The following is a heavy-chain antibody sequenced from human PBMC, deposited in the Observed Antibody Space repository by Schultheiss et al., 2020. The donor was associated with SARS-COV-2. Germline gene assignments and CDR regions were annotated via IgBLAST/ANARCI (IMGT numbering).Heavy chain of an antibody. CDR1: GGSVSSGSYY. Sequence: SETLSLTCTVSGGSVSSGSYYWSWIRQPPGKGLGWIGEINRSGSTNYNPSLKSRVTISVDTSKNQFSLKLSSVTAADTAVYYCARYQYCSGGSCYVLNKLNKTPNFDYWGQGTLVTVSS. CDR3: ARYQYCSGGSCYVLNKLNKTPNFDY. CDR2: INRSGST. J-gene: IGHJ4*02. V-gene: IGHV4-61*01. D-gene: IGHD2-15*01.